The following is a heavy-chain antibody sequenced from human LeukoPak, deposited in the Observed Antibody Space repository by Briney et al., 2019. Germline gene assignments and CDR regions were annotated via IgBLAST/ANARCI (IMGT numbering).Heavy chain of an antibody. D-gene: IGHD6-13*01. J-gene: IGHJ6*02. CDR3: VHSRQQLTKHYYYYGVDV. CDR2: ITASGGNT. V-gene: IGHV3-23*01. Sequence: HPGGSLRLSCAASGFTFSSYAMSWVRQAPGKGLEWVSAITASGGNTCYADSVRGRFTISRDNSKNTLYLQMNRLRAEDTAVYYCVHSRQQLTKHYYYYGVDVWGQGTTVTVAS. CDR1: GFTFSSYA.